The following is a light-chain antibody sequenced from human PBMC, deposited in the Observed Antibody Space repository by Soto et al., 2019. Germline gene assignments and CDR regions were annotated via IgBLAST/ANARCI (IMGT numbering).Light chain of an antibody. J-gene: IGKJ2*01. CDR1: QSVLYSSNNKNY. CDR2: WAS. CDR3: QQYYSTPPYT. Sequence: DIVMTQSPDSLAVSLGERATINCKSSQSVLYSSNNKNYLAWYQQKPGQPPKLLIYWASTRESGVPDRFSGSGSGTDFALAIRSLQAEYVAVYYCQQYYSTPPYTFGQGTKLEIK. V-gene: IGKV4-1*01.